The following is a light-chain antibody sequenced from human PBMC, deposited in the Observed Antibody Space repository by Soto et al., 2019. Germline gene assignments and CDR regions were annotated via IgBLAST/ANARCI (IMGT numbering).Light chain of an antibody. CDR2: TSG. CDR3: QQSYSIPYT. J-gene: IGKJ2*01. Sequence: IQMTQSPSSLSASVGDRVTITCRASQRITTYLNWYQQKPGKAPKLLISTSGTLQRGVPSRFSGSGSGTDFTLTITALRPEDFATYFCQQSYSIPYTFGQATKLEIK. V-gene: IGKV1-39*01. CDR1: QRITTY.